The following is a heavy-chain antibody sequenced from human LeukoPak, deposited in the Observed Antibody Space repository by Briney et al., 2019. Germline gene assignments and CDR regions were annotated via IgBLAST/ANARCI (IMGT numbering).Heavy chain of an antibody. V-gene: IGHV1-46*01. D-gene: IGHD3-9*01. J-gene: IGHJ3*02. CDR3: ATPLETGYYRLHDAFDI. CDR2: INPSGGST. Sequence: ASVKVSCKASGYTFTSYYMHWVRQAPGQGLEWMGIINPSGGSTSYAQKFQGRVTMTRDTSTSTVYMELSSLRSEDTAVYYCATPLETGYYRLHDAFDIWGQGTMVTVSS. CDR1: GYTFTSYY.